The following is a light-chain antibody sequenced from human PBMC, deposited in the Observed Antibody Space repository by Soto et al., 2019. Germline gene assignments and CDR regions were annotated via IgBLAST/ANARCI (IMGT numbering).Light chain of an antibody. Sequence: QSVLTQPASVSGSPGQSITISCTGTSSDVGSYNLVSWYQQHPGKAPKLMIYEVSKRPSGVSNRFSGSKSGNTASLTISGLQAEDEDDYYCSSYASSALFVFGTGTKLTVL. J-gene: IGLJ1*01. V-gene: IGLV2-23*02. CDR2: EVS. CDR1: SSDVGSYNL. CDR3: SSYASSALFV.